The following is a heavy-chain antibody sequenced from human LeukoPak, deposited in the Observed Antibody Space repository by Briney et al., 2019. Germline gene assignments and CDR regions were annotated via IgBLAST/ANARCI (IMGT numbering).Heavy chain of an antibody. D-gene: IGHD6-19*01. CDR2: ISGSGGST. J-gene: IGHJ3*02. Sequence: GGSLRLSCAASGFTFSSYAMSGVRQAPGKGLEWVSAISGSGGSTYYADSVKGRFTISRDDSKNTLYLQMDSLRADHTVVYYCAKGGLKDAFDIWGQGTMVTVSS. CDR1: GFTFSSYA. V-gene: IGHV3-23*01. CDR3: AKGGLKDAFDI.